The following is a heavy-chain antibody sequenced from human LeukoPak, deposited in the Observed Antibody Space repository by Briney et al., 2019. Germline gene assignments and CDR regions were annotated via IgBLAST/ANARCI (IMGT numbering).Heavy chain of an antibody. CDR3: ARVIVVVEAANHYYGMDV. CDR1: GYTFTNYG. CDR2: ISAFDGRT. V-gene: IGHV1-18*01. D-gene: IGHD2-15*01. J-gene: IGHJ6*02. Sequence: ASVKVSCKASGYTFTNYGISWVRQAPGQGLEWMGWISAFDGRTSYAQNFQGRVTMTTDTSTSTAYMELRSLRSDDTAVYYCARVIVVVEAANHYYGMDVWGQGTTVTISS.